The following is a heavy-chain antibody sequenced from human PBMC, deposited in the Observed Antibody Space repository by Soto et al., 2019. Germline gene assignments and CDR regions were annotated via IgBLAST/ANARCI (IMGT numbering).Heavy chain of an antibody. CDR2: ISGSGGSR. CDR1: GFTFSSYA. D-gene: IGHD3-3*01. Sequence: EVQLLESGGGLVQPGGSLRLSCAASGFTFSSYAMSWVRQAPGKGLEWVSAISGSGGSRYYADSVKGRFTISRDNSKNTLYLQMNSLRAEDTAVYYCAKDLSGITIFGTNWFDPWGQGTLVTVSS. V-gene: IGHV3-23*01. J-gene: IGHJ5*02. CDR3: AKDLSGITIFGTNWFDP.